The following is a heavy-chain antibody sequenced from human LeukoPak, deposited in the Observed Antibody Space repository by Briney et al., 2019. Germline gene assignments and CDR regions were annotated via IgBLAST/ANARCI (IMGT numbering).Heavy chain of an antibody. D-gene: IGHD6-13*01. CDR2: ISGSGGST. CDR1: GFTFSSCA. V-gene: IGHV3-23*01. CDR3: AKKMPGTIAAAVDC. J-gene: IGHJ4*02. Sequence: TGGSLRLSCAASGFTFSSCAMNWVRQAPGKGLEWVSSISGSGGSTYYADSVKGRFTISRDNSKNTLYVQMNNLRAEDTAVYYCAKKMPGTIAAAVDCWGQGTLVTVSS.